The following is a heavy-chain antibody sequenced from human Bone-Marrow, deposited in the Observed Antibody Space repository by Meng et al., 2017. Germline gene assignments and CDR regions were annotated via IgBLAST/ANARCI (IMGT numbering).Heavy chain of an antibody. CDR2: IIPIFGTA. D-gene: IGHD2-2*01. J-gene: IGHJ5*02. Sequence: SVKVSCKASGGTFSSYAISWVRQAPGQGLEWMGGIIPIFGTANYAQKFQGRVTITADESTSTAYMELSSLRSEDTAVYYCARDYCSSTSCYLGDWFDPWGQGTLVTVSS. CDR3: ARDYCSSTSCYLGDWFDP. CDR1: GGTFSSYA. V-gene: IGHV1-69*13.